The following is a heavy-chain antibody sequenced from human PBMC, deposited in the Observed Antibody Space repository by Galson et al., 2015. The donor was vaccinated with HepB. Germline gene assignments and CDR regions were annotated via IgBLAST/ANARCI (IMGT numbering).Heavy chain of an antibody. CDR3: ARDWGGITGTKGVDAFDI. CDR1: GFTFSSYW. Sequence: SLRLSCAASGFTFSSYWMHWVRQAPGKGLEWVSRINSDGSSTSYADSVKGRFTISRDNAKNTLYLQMNSLRVEDTAVYYCARDWGGITGTKGVDAFDIWGQGTMVTVSS. D-gene: IGHD1-7*01. J-gene: IGHJ3*02. V-gene: IGHV3-74*01. CDR2: INSDGSST.